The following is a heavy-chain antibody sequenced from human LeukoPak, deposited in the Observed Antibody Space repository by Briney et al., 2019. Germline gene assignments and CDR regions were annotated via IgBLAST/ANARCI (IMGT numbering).Heavy chain of an antibody. D-gene: IGHD2-8*02. J-gene: IGHJ4*02. CDR2: IGTVGDT. V-gene: IGHV3-13*01. Sequence: PGGSLRLSCAASGFTFSSYDMHWVRQPTGKGLEWVSGIGTVGDTYYPGSVKGRFTISRENAKNSLYLQMNSLRAGDTAVYFCAGGLPGYWFDYWGQGTLVTVSS. CDR3: AGGLPGYWFDY. CDR1: GFTFSSYD.